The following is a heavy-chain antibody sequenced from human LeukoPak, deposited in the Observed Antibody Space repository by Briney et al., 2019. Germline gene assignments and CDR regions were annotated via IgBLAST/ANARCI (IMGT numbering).Heavy chain of an antibody. D-gene: IGHD3-10*01. CDR3: AKEAHGSGTYYSDY. CDR2: INPSSGGT. J-gene: IGHJ4*02. V-gene: IGHV1-2*02. CDR1: GYTFTGYY. Sequence: GASVKVSCKASGYTFTGYYMHWVRQAPGQGLEWMGWINPSSGGTNYAQKFQGRVTMTRDTSISTAYMELSRLRSDDTAVYYCAKEAHGSGTYYSDYWGQGTLVTVSS.